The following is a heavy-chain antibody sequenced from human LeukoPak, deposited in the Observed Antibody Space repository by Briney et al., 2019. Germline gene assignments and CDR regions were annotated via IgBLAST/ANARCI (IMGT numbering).Heavy chain of an antibody. CDR2: ISAYNGNT. Sequence: ASVTVSCKASGYTFTSYGISWVRQAPGQGLEWMGWISAYNGNTNYAQKLQGRVTMTTDTSTSTAYMELRSLRSDDTAVYYCARDRRVGARSYFDYWGQGTLVTVSS. D-gene: IGHD1-26*01. V-gene: IGHV1-18*01. CDR1: GYTFTSYG. CDR3: ARDRRVGARSYFDY. J-gene: IGHJ4*02.